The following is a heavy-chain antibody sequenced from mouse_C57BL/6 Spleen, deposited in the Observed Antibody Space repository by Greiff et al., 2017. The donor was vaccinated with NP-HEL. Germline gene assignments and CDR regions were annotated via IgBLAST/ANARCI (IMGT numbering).Heavy chain of an antibody. V-gene: IGHV1-52*01. D-gene: IGHD1-1*01. CDR1: GYTFTSYW. CDR3: ARKPITTVDYFDY. Sequence: VQLQQPGAELVRPGSSVKLSCKASGYTFTSYWMHWVKQRPIQGLEWIGNIDPSDSETHYNQKFKDKATLTVDKSSSTAYMQLSSLTSEDSAVYYCARKPITTVDYFDYWGQGTTLTVSS. CDR2: IDPSDSET. J-gene: IGHJ2*01.